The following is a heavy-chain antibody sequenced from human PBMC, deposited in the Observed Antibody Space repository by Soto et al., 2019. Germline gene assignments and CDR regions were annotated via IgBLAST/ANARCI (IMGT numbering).Heavy chain of an antibody. V-gene: IGHV3-33*01. CDR3: ASLAGEYDSSGYSPPDY. CDR1: GFTFSSYG. D-gene: IGHD3-22*01. J-gene: IGHJ4*02. CDR2: IWYDGSNK. Sequence: QVQLVESGGGVDQPGRSLRLSCAASGFTFSSYGMHWVRQAPGKGLEWVAVIWYDGSNKYYADSVKGRFTISRDNSKNTLYLQMNSLRAKDTAVYYCASLAGEYDSSGYSPPDYWGQGTLVTVSS.